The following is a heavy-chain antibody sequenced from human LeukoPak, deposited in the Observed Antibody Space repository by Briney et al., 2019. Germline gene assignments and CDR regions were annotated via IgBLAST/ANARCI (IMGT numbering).Heavy chain of an antibody. V-gene: IGHV4-4*07. CDR1: GGSISSYY. CDR2: IYTSGST. D-gene: IGHD6-13*01. CDR3: ARVGGRQQLVHRGYYHYYYMDV. J-gene: IGHJ6*03. Sequence: SETLSLTCTVSGGSISSYYWSWIRQPAGKGLEWIGRIYTSGSTNYNPSLKSRVTMSVDTSKNQFSLKLSSVTAADTAVYYCARVGGRQQLVHRGYYHYYYMDVWGKGTTVTVSS.